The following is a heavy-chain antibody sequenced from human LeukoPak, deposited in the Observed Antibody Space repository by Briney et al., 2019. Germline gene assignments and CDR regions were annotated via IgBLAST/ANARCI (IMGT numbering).Heavy chain of an antibody. V-gene: IGHV4-61*02. CDR2: IYTSGST. CDR3: ARDLGYLADHDAFDI. D-gene: IGHD1-26*01. CDR1: GGSISSGSYY. J-gene: IGHJ3*02. Sequence: TSSQTLSLTCTVSGGSISSGSYYWSWIRQPDGKGLEWIGRIYTSGSTNYNPSLKSRVTISVDTSKNQFSLKLSSVTAADTAVYYCARDLGYLADHDAFDIWGQGTMVTVSS.